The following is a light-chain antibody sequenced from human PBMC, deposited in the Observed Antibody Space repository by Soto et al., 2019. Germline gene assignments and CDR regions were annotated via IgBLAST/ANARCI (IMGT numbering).Light chain of an antibody. CDR1: SSDVGDYNH. J-gene: IGLJ1*01. Sequence: SVLTQTPSASGSPGQSVTISCTGTSSDVGDYNHVSWYQQHPGKAPKLMIYEVSKRPSGVPDRFSGSKSGNTASLTVSGLQAEDEADYYCSSYAGSSSNSYVFGTGTKLTDL. CDR3: SSYAGSSSNSYV. V-gene: IGLV2-8*01. CDR2: EVS.